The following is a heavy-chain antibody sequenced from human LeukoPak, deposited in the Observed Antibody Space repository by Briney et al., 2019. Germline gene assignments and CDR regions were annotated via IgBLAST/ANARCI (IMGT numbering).Heavy chain of an antibody. J-gene: IGHJ4*02. CDR2: IKSKTDGGTT. V-gene: IGHV3-15*07. CDR3: TTEGTYYYGSGIDY. Sequence: GGSLRLSCAASGFTFSNAWMNWVCQAPGKGLEWVGRIKSKTDGGTTDYTAPVKGRFTISRDDSKNALYLQMNSLKTEDTAVYYCTTEGTYYYGSGIDYWGQGTLVTVSS. D-gene: IGHD3-10*01. CDR1: GFTFSNAW.